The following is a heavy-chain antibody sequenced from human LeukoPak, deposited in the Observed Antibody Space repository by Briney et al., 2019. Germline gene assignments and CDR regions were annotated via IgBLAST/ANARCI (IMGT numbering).Heavy chain of an antibody. Sequence: GGSLRLSCAASGFTFSSFWMSWVRQAPGKGLEWVANIKKDGSQEYYADSVEGRFTISRDNAKNSLYLQMDSLRVDDTAVYYCTRVFEGYDVSDYWGQGTLVTVSS. J-gene: IGHJ4*02. CDR3: TRVFEGYDVSDY. V-gene: IGHV3-7*03. CDR1: GFTFSSFW. D-gene: IGHD3-3*01. CDR2: IKKDGSQE.